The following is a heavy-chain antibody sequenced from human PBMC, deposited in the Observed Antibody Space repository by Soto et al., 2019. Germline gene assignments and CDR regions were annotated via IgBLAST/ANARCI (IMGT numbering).Heavy chain of an antibody. CDR2: ISGSGGST. J-gene: IGHJ4*02. D-gene: IGHD2-15*01. CDR3: AVEMTPKYYFEY. Sequence: EVQLLESGGGLVQPGGSLRLSCAASGFTFSSYAMSWVRQAPGKGLEWVSAISGSGGSTYYAVSVKGRITISRDNSKNTLYLEMNSLRAEDTAVYYCAVEMTPKYYFEYWGQGTLVTVSS. V-gene: IGHV3-23*01. CDR1: GFTFSSYA.